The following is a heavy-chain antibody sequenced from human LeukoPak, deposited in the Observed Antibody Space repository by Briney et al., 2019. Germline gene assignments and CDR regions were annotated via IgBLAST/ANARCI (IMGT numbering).Heavy chain of an antibody. CDR3: AKGGTMVRGVIDY. V-gene: IGHV1-24*01. D-gene: IGHD3-10*01. Sequence: ASVKVSCKVSGYTVTELSMHWVRQSPGKGLEWMGGFHPEDGETIYAQKFQGRVTMTEDTSTDTAYMELSSLRSEDTAVYYCAKGGTMVRGVIDYWGQGTLVTVSS. CDR2: FHPEDGET. J-gene: IGHJ4*02. CDR1: GYTVTELS.